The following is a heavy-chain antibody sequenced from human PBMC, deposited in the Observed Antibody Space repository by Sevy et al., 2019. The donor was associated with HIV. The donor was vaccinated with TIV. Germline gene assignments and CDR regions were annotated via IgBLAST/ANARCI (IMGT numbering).Heavy chain of an antibody. CDR2: ISSNSDYI. CDR3: ARAVMEMSTWRSDY. CDR1: GFTFSSYR. J-gene: IGHJ4*02. V-gene: IGHV3-21*01. Sequence: GGSLRLSCAASGFTFSSYRMAWVRQAPGKGLEWVLCISSNSDYINYADSVRDRFTISRDNAKNLLYLQMDSLRAEDTAVYYCARAVMEMSTWRSDYWGQGTLVTVSS. D-gene: IGHD3-16*01.